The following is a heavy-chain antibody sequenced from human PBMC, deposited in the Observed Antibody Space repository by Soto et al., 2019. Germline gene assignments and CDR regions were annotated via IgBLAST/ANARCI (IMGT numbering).Heavy chain of an antibody. V-gene: IGHV4-39*01. CDR1: GGSISSGNYY. CDR2: IYYGGST. CDR3: FGYSSHWHAGGGY. Sequence: QLQLQESGPGLVKPSETLSLTCTVSGGSISSGNYYWGWIRQPPGKGLEWITSIYYGGSTYYNPSLKSQVTISVDTSNNQFSLRVSSVTAADTAVYYCFGYSSHWHAGGGYWGQGALVTVSP. J-gene: IGHJ4*02. D-gene: IGHD6-19*01.